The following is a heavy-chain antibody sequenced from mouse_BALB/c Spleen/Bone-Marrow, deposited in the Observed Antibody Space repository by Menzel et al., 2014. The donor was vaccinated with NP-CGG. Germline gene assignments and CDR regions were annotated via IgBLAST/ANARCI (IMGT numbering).Heavy chain of an antibody. J-gene: IGHJ3*01. Sequence: EVQLVESGGGLVQPGGSRKLSCAASGFTFSSFGMHWFRQAPEKGLEWVAYISSGSSTIYYADTVKGRFTISRDNPKNTLFLQMTSLRSEDTAMYYCARGGNYAWFAYWGQGTLVTVSA. D-gene: IGHD2-1*01. CDR2: ISSGSSTI. CDR3: ARGGNYAWFAY. CDR1: GFTFSSFG. V-gene: IGHV5-17*02.